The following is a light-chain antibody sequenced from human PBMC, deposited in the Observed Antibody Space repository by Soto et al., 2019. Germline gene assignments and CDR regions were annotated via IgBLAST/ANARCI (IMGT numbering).Light chain of an antibody. Sequence: EIVLTRSPATLSLSPGERATLSCRASQSVSSYLAWYQQKPGQAPRLLIYDASNRATGIPARFSGSGSGTDFTLTISSLEPEDFATYYCLLDFSYFWAFGQGTKVDIK. CDR2: DAS. CDR3: LLDFSYFWA. V-gene: IGKV3-11*01. J-gene: IGKJ1*01. CDR1: QSVSSY.